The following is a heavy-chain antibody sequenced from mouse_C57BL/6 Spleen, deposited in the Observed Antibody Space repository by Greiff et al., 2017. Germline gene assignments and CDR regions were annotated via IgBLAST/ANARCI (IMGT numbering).Heavy chain of an antibody. D-gene: IGHD3-1*01. CDR3: ARPARATDWYFDV. Sequence: EVQLVESGGGLVKPGGSLKLSCAASGFTFSDYGMHWVRQAPEKGLEWVAYISSGSSTIYYADTVKGRFTISRDNAKNTLFLQMTSLRSEDTAMYYCARPARATDWYFDVWGTGTTVTVSS. CDR2: ISSGSSTI. V-gene: IGHV5-17*01. CDR1: GFTFSDYG. J-gene: IGHJ1*03.